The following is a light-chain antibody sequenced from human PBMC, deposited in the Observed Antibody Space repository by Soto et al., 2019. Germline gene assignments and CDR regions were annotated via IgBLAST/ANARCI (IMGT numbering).Light chain of an antibody. Sequence: EVVLTQSPDTLSLYPGDRATLSCRASQFLSSYLAWYQQKPGQPPRLLIYDTSNRATGIPARFSGSRSGTDFTLTISSLEPEDFGVYFCHQRNKFGQGTLLEVK. V-gene: IGKV3-11*01. CDR1: QFLSSY. J-gene: IGKJ5*01. CDR3: HQRNK. CDR2: DTS.